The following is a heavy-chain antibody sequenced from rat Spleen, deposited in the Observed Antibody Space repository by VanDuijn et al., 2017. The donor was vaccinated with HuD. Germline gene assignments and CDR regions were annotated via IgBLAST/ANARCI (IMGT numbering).Heavy chain of an antibody. V-gene: IGHV5-29*01. CDR3: ARRHYGYTDYFDH. CDR1: GFTFSDYG. Sequence: EVQLVESDGGLVQPGRSLKLSCAASGFTFSDYGMAWVRQAPTKGLEWVATISYADSSGHSSTYYRDSVKGRFTNSRDKAKSTLSLQMDSLRSEDTATYYCARRHYGYTDYFDHWGQGVMVTVSS. CDR2: ISYADSSGHSST. D-gene: IGHD1-9*01. J-gene: IGHJ2*01.